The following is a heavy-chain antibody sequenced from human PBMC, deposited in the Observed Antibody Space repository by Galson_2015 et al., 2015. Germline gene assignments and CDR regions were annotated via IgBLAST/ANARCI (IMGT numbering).Heavy chain of an antibody. CDR2: INHSGTT. CDR3: VVELGYSSGTSCYGGWFGP. D-gene: IGHD2-2*01. J-gene: IGHJ5*02. Sequence: SETLSLTCAVYGGSFSGYYWSWIRQPPGKGLEWIGEINHSGTTNYNPSLKSRVTISVDTSKNQFSLKLRSATAADTAVYYCVVELGYSSGTSCYGGWFGPWGQGTLVTVPS. CDR1: GGSFSGYY. V-gene: IGHV4-34*01.